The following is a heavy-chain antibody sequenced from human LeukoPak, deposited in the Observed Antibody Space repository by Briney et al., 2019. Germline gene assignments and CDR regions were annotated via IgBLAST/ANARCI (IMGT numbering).Heavy chain of an antibody. Sequence: GASVKVSCKASGYTFTGYYMHWVRQAPGQGLEWMGWINPNSGGTNYAQTFQGRVTMTRDTSISTAYMELSRLRSDDTAVYYCARDHRDYYGASPTYYFDYWGQGTLVTVSS. CDR3: ARDHRDYYGASPTYYFDY. V-gene: IGHV1-2*02. D-gene: IGHD3-10*01. CDR2: INPNSGGT. J-gene: IGHJ4*02. CDR1: GYTFTGYY.